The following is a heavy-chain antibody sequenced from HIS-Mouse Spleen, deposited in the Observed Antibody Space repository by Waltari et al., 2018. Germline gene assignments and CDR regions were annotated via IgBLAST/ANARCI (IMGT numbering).Heavy chain of an antibody. V-gene: IGHV4-34*01. Sequence: QVQLQQWGAGLLKPSETLSLTCAVYGGSFSGYYWSWIRQPPGKGLEWMGEINHSGSTTSNPSRKSRVPISVDTSKNQFSLKLSSVTAADTAVYYCARGLHPRRSFDIWGQGTMVTVSS. J-gene: IGHJ3*02. CDR1: GGSFSGYY. CDR2: INHSGST. CDR3: ARGLHPRRSFDI.